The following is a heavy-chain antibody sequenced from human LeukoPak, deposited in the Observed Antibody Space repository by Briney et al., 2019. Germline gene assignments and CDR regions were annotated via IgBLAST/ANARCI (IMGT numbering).Heavy chain of an antibody. D-gene: IGHD6-6*01. CDR3: AGLRRTYYYYYMDV. V-gene: IGHV4-34*01. CDR1: GGSFSGYY. Sequence: PSETLSLTCAVYGGSFSGYYWSWIRQPPGKGLEWIGEINHSGSTNYNPSLKSRVAISVDTSKNQFSLKLSSVTAADTAVYYCAGLRRTYYYYYMDVWGKGTTVTVSS. J-gene: IGHJ6*03. CDR2: INHSGST.